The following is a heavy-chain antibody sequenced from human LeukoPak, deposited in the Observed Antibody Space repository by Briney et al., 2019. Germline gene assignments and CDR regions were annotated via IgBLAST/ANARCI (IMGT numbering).Heavy chain of an antibody. V-gene: IGHV4-34*01. CDR2: INHSGST. D-gene: IGHD4-17*01. CDR3: ARAPLRGDYFDY. CDR1: GGSFSGYY. Sequence: SETLSLTCAVCGGSFSGYYWSWIRQPPGKGLEWIGEINHSGSTNYNPSLKSRVTISVDTSKNQFSLKLSSVTAADTAVYYCARAPLRGDYFDYWGQGTLVTVSS. J-gene: IGHJ4*02.